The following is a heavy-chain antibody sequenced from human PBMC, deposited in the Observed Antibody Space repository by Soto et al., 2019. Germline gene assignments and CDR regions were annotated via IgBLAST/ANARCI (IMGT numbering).Heavy chain of an antibody. CDR1: GYTFTSYG. V-gene: IGHV1-18*01. Sequence: ASVKVSCKASGYTFTSYGISWVRQAPGQGLEWMGWISAYNGNTNYAQKLQGRVTMTTDTSTSTAYMELRSLRSDDTAVYYCARYGITMVRGVITHHYYGVDVWGQGTTVTVSS. D-gene: IGHD3-10*01. CDR2: ISAYNGNT. CDR3: ARYGITMVRGVITHHYYGVDV. J-gene: IGHJ6*02.